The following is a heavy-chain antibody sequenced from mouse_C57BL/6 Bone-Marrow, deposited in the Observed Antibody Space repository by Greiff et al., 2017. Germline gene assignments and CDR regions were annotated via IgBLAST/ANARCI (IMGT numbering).Heavy chain of an antibody. CDR3: ASRIYYSILWFAY. CDR1: GFTFSSYG. CDR2: ISSGGSYT. J-gene: IGHJ3*01. V-gene: IGHV5-6*02. D-gene: IGHD2-5*01. Sequence: EVKLMESGGDLVKPGGSLKLSCVASGFTFSSYGMSWVRQTPDKRLEWVATISSGGSYTYYPDSVKGRFTISRDNAKNTLYLQMSSLKSEDTAMYYCASRIYYSILWFAYWGQGTLGTVSA.